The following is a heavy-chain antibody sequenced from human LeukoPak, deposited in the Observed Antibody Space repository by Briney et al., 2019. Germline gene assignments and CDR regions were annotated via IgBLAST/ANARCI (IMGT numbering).Heavy chain of an antibody. CDR3: AGKTKGSGYDLTKNWFDP. V-gene: IGHV3-23*01. Sequence: PGRSLRLSCAASGFTFSSYAMSWVRQAPGKGLEWVSAISGSGGSTYYADSVKGRFTISRDNAKNSLYLQMNSLRAEDTAVYYCAGKTKGSGYDLTKNWFDPWGQGTLVTVSS. CDR2: ISGSGGST. J-gene: IGHJ5*02. CDR1: GFTFSSYA. D-gene: IGHD5-12*01.